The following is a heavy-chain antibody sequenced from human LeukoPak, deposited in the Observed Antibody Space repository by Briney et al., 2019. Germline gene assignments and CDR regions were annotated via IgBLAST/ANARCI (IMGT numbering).Heavy chain of an antibody. V-gene: IGHV4-59*08. D-gene: IGHD6-19*01. CDR3: VRRDTGWNYFDY. J-gene: IGHJ4*02. Sequence: PSETLSLTCAVSGGSINSHYWGWIRQPPGKGLQWIGDIYYTGKINYNPSLKSRVTTTLDTSKDHLSLNLTSVLAADTAIYYCVRRDTGWNYFDYWGQGILVTVSS. CDR1: GGSINSHY. CDR2: IYYTGKI.